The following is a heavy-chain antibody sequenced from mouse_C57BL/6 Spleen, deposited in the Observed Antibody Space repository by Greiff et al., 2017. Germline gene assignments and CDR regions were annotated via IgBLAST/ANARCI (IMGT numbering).Heavy chain of an antibody. D-gene: IGHD2-4*01. Sequence: QVQLQQPGAELVRPGTSVKLSCKASGYTFTSYWMHWVKQRPGQGLEWIGVIDPSDSYTNYNQKFKGKATLTVDTSSSTAYMQLSSLTPEDAAVYCGARKVEYDGQFAYWGQGTLVTVSA. V-gene: IGHV1-59*01. CDR1: GYTFTSYW. CDR2: IDPSDSYT. CDR3: ARKVEYDGQFAY. J-gene: IGHJ3*01.